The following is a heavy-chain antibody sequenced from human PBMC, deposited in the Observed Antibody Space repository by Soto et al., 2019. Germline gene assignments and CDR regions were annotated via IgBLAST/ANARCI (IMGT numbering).Heavy chain of an antibody. Sequence: EVQLVESGGGLAQPGGSLRLSCAASGFTFSSYWIHWVRQAPGKGLVWVSRINNDGKNINYADSVKGRFTISRDNAKNTVYLQMNGLRVEDTAVYYCSGWRVDVFEPLDHGGQGTLVTVSS. CDR2: INNDGKNI. CDR1: GFTFSSYW. CDR3: SGWRVDVFEPLDH. D-gene: IGHD3-3*01. J-gene: IGHJ4*02. V-gene: IGHV3-74*01.